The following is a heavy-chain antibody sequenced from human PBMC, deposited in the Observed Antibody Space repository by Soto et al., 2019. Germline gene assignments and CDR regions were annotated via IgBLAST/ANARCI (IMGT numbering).Heavy chain of an antibody. CDR1: GFIFRNYG. V-gene: IGHV3-33*01. J-gene: IGHJ3*02. CDR3: AIYRAMVRGVIGGFDI. CDR2: IWRDEGDK. D-gene: IGHD3-10*01. Sequence: QVQLVESGGGVVQPGRSLRLSCAASGFIFRNYGMHWVRQAPGKGLEWVAVIWRDEGDKFYADSVKGRFTISRDTSKNTLYLQMNSLRAEDTAVYYCAIYRAMVRGVIGGFDIWGQGTRVTVSS.